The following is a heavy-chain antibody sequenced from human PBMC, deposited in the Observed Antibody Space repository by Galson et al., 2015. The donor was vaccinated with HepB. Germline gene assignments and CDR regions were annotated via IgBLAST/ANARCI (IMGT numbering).Heavy chain of an antibody. J-gene: IGHJ4*02. D-gene: IGHD3-3*01. Sequence: LRLSCAASGFTFSDYYMSWIRQAPGKGLEWVSYISSSGSTIYYADSVKGRFTISRDNAKNSLYLQMNSLRDEDTAVYYCARLSVLRFLEWSPGDYWGQGTLVTVSS. CDR1: GFTFSDYY. V-gene: IGHV3-11*04. CDR2: ISSSGSTI. CDR3: ARLSVLRFLEWSPGDY.